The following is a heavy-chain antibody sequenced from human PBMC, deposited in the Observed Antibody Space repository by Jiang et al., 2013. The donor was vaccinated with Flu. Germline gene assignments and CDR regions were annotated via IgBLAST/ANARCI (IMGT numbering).Heavy chain of an antibody. CDR3: ARRSSGYYYYGMDV. D-gene: IGHD6-19*01. J-gene: IGHJ6*04. CDR1: GSSLTGYW. CDR2: VYPGDSKT. V-gene: IGHV5-51*01. Sequence: SLKISCKGSGSSLTGYWIAWVRQTPGKGLECMGIVYPGDSKTKYNPSFQGQVTLSADKSISTAYLQWSRLKASDTAMYYCARRSSGYYYYGMDVWGKGTTVTVSS.